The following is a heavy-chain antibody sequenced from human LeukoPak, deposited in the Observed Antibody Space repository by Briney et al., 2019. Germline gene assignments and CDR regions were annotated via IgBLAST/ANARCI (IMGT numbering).Heavy chain of an antibody. CDR3: ARPYCSGGACYFPPDY. J-gene: IGHJ4*02. V-gene: IGHV3-74*01. Sequence: PGGSLRLSCAASGLTLSNYWTHWVRQAPGKGLEWVSHISSDGSMTTYAGSVKGRFTISRDNSKNTVYLQMNSLRVEDTAVYFCARPYCSGGACYFPPDYWGQGTLVTVSS. D-gene: IGHD2-15*01. CDR2: ISSDGSMT. CDR1: GLTLSNYW.